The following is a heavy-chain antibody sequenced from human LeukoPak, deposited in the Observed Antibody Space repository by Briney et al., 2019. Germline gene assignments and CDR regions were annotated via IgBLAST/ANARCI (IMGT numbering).Heavy chain of an antibody. Sequence: PGGSLRLSCAASGFTFSSQWMHWLRQPPGKGLVWVSRINPDGSSTTYADSVKGRFTISRDNAKNSLYLQMASLRAEDTATYYCAREWYEYGGDSGGYWGQGTLVTVSS. V-gene: IGHV3-74*01. J-gene: IGHJ4*02. D-gene: IGHD2-21*02. CDR1: GFTFSSQW. CDR2: INPDGSST. CDR3: AREWYEYGGDSGGY.